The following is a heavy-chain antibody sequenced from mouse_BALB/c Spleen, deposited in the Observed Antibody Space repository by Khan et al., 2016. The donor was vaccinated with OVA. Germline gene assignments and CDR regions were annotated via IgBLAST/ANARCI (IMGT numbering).Heavy chain of an antibody. D-gene: IGHD3-2*01. J-gene: IGHJ3*01. CDR2: IYPGTGST. V-gene: IGHV1-76*01. Sequence: QVQLKQSGAELVRPGASVKLSCKPSGYIFTSYWIHWVKQRSGQGLEWIARIYPGTGSTHYNEKFKGKATLTADKSSSTAYMQLSSLKSEDSAVYCWARPSDNAGSLFAYWGQGTLVTVSA. CDR3: ARPSDNAGSLFAY. CDR1: GYIFTSYW.